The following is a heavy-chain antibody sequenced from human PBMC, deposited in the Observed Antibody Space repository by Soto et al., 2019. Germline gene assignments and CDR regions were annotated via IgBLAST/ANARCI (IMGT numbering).Heavy chain of an antibody. Sequence: EVQLLESGGGFVQPGGSLRLSCTASGVGLSTYAISWVRQAPGKGLEWVSVISGNSGKTDYADSVKGRFCISRDKSENTVYLPMNRLRAEDTAVYYCALPSCGGDCYSPFDYWGQGTLVTVSS. CDR1: GVGLSTYA. CDR3: ALPSCGGDCYSPFDY. V-gene: IGHV3-23*01. CDR2: ISGNSGKT. D-gene: IGHD2-21*02. J-gene: IGHJ4*02.